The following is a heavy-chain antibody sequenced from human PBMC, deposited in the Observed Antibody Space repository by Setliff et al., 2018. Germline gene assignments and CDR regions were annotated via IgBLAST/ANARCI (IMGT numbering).Heavy chain of an antibody. CDR2: INPSGGST. J-gene: IGHJ4*02. D-gene: IGHD6-19*01. CDR3: ARDEGSGWYVGY. V-gene: IGHV1-46*01. Sequence: ASVKVSCKASGYTFTGYYMHWVRQAPAQGLEWMGIINPSGGSTSYAQKFQGRVTMTRDTSTSTVYMELSSLRSEDTAVYYCARDEGSGWYVGYWGQGTLVTVSS. CDR1: GYTFTGYY.